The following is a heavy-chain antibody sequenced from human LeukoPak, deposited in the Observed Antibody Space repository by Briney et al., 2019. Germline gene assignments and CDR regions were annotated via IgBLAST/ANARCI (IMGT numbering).Heavy chain of an antibody. D-gene: IGHD3-3*01. J-gene: IGHJ4*02. V-gene: IGHV1-46*01. Sequence: ASVKVSCKASGYTFTSYYMHWVRQAPGQGLEWMGIINPSGGSTSYAQKFQGRVTMTRDTSISTAYMELSRLRSDDTAVYYCAKPHYDFWSGYYEGSTNYFDYWGQGTLVTVSS. CDR1: GYTFTSYY. CDR2: INPSGGST. CDR3: AKPHYDFWSGYYEGSTNYFDY.